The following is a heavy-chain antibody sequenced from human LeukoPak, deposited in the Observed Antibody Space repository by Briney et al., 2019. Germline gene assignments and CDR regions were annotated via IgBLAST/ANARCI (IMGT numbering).Heavy chain of an antibody. J-gene: IGHJ4*02. D-gene: IGHD6-6*01. CDR3: ARDNLEYSSSWAFDY. V-gene: IGHV4-30-2*01. CDR2: IYHSGST. CDR1: GGSINSGGYY. Sequence: SETLSLTCTVSGGSINSGGYYWSWIRQPPGKGLEWIGYIYHSGSTYYNPSLKSRVTISVDRSKNQFSLKLSSVTAADTAVYYCARDNLEYSSSWAFDYWGQGTLVTVSS.